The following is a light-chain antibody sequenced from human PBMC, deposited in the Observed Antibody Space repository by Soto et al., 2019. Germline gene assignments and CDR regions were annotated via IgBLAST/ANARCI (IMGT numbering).Light chain of an antibody. Sequence: EIVMTQSPATLSVSPGERATLSCRARQSVSSNLAWYQEKPGQAPRLLIYGASTRATGIPARFSGSASGTEFTLTISSLQSEDFAVYYCQQYNNWPPAFGQGTRLEIK. J-gene: IGKJ5*01. CDR1: QSVSSN. CDR2: GAS. V-gene: IGKV3-15*01. CDR3: QQYNNWPPA.